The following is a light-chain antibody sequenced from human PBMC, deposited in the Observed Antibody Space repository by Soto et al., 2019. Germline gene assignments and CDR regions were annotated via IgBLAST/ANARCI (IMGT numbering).Light chain of an antibody. CDR2: GAS. CDR1: QSVSTK. V-gene: IGKV3-15*01. Sequence: EIVMAQSPATLSVSPGERATLSCRASQSVSTKVAWYQQRPGQAPRLLIYGASTRATGIPDRFSGSGSGTEFTLTISSLPSEDSAVYYCQQYNAWPPITFGQGTKVEI. J-gene: IGKJ1*01. CDR3: QQYNAWPPIT.